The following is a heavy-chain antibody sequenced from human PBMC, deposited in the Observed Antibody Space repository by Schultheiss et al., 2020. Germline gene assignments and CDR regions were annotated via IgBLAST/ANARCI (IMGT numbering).Heavy chain of an antibody. D-gene: IGHD6-13*01. CDR2: IYYSGST. CDR3: ARGAISSSWYRSWFDP. J-gene: IGHJ5*02. Sequence: SETLSLTCNVSGGSIGRSSYYWSWIRQPPGKGLEWIGYIYYSGSTNYNPSLKSRVTISVDTSKNQFSLKLSSVTAADTAVYYCARGAISSSWYRSWFDPWGQGTLVTVSS. V-gene: IGHV4-61*05. CDR1: GGSIGRSSYY.